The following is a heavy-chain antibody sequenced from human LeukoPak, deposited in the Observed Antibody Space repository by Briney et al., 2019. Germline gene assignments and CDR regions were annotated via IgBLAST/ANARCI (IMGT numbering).Heavy chain of an antibody. CDR3: ARGPQYSGSYPEY. J-gene: IGHJ4*02. Sequence: GASVKVSCKPSGYTFIAYYIHLVRQAPGQGLEWMGWINPNSGDTNYAQKFQDRVTITRDTSASTAYMELSSLRSEDTAVYYCARGPQYSGSYPEYWGQGTLVTVSS. CDR1: GYTFIAYY. V-gene: IGHV1-2*02. D-gene: IGHD1-26*01. CDR2: INPNSGDT.